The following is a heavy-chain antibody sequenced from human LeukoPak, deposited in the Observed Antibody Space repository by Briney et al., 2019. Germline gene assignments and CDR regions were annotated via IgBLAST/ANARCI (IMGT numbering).Heavy chain of an antibody. CDR1: GGSFSGYY. J-gene: IGHJ4*02. CDR3: ARGRRLTLELSKYYFDY. CDR2: INHSGST. V-gene: IGHV4-34*01. Sequence: SETLSLTCAVYGGSFSGYYWSWIRQPPGKGLEWIGEINHSGSTNYNPSLKSRVTISVDTSKNQFSLKLSSVTAADTVVYYCARGRRLTLELSKYYFDYWGQGTLVTVSS. D-gene: IGHD1-7*01.